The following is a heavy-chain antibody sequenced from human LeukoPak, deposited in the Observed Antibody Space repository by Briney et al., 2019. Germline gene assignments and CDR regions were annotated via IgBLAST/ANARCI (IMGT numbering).Heavy chain of an antibody. CDR2: IYPGDSDT. V-gene: IGHV5-51*01. Sequence: GESLKISCKGSGYSFTSYWIGWVRQMPGKGLEWMGVIYPGDSDTRYSPSFKGQVTISADKSISTAYLQWSRLKASDTAMYYCARHHTYYYDSSGYYPDFWGQGTLVTVSS. J-gene: IGHJ4*02. CDR1: GYSFTSYW. D-gene: IGHD3-22*01. CDR3: ARHHTYYYDSSGYYPDF.